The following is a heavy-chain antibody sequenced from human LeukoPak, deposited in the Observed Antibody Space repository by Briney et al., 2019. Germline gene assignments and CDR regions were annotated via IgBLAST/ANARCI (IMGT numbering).Heavy chain of an antibody. D-gene: IGHD1-26*01. Sequence: PGGSLRLSCRASGFTFDDYAMHWVRHAPGKGLEWVSRIFGDGAGAYYAESVKGRFTISRDNNKNSLHLQMNSLRTEDTALYYCAKESGYSKSYSFEDWGQGTMVTVS. V-gene: IGHV3-43*02. CDR3: AKESGYSKSYSFED. CDR2: IFGDGAGA. CDR1: GFTFDDYA. J-gene: IGHJ3*01.